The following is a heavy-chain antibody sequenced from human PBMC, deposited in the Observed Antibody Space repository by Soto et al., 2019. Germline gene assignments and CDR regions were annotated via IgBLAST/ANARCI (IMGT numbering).Heavy chain of an antibody. V-gene: IGHV1-18*01. D-gene: IGHD6-13*01. J-gene: IGHJ5*02. CDR2: ISAYNGNT. CDR3: ARDSSSSWPNYTPGWFDP. CDR1: GYTFTSYG. Sequence: GASVKVSCKASGYTFTSYGISWVRQAPGQGLEWMGWISAYNGNTNYAQKLQGRVTMTTDTSTSTAYMELRSLRSDDTAVYYCARDSSSSWPNYTPGWFDPWGQGTLVTVSS.